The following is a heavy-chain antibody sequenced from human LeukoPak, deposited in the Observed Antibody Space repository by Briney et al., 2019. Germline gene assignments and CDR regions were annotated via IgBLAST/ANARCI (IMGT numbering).Heavy chain of an antibody. CDR3: ARDSGSGVVAAKLFDY. CDR2: ISYDGSNK. CDR1: GFTFSSYA. Sequence: GGSLRLSCAASGFTFSSYAMHWVRQAPGKGLEWVAVISYDGSNKYYADSVKGRFTISRDNSKNTLYLQMNSLRAEDTAVYYCARDSGSGVVAAKLFDYWGQGTLVTVSS. V-gene: IGHV3-30*04. J-gene: IGHJ4*02. D-gene: IGHD2-15*01.